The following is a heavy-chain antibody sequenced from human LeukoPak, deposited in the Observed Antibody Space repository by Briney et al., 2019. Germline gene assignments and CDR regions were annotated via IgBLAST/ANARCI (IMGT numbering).Heavy chain of an antibody. Sequence: SSETLSLTCTVSGGSISSSSYYWGWIRQPPGKGLEWIGSIYYSGSTYYNPSLKSRVTISVDTSKNQFSLKLSSVTAADTAVYYCARHALVVVTAALDYWGQGTLVTVSS. CDR3: ARHALVVVTAALDY. D-gene: IGHD2-21*02. CDR1: GGSISSSSYY. CDR2: IYYSGST. J-gene: IGHJ4*02. V-gene: IGHV4-39*01.